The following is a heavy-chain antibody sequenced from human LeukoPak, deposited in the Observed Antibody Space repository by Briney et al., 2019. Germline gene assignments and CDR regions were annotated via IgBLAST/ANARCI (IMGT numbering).Heavy chain of an antibody. CDR3: ASHYYDFWSGYYFDY. J-gene: IGHJ4*02. Sequence: GGSLRLSCAASGFTFSSYWISWVRQAPGKGLEWVANIKQDGSEKYYVDSVKGRFTISRDNAKNSLYLQMNSLRAEDTAVYYCASHYYDFWSGYYFDYWGQGTLVTVSS. V-gene: IGHV3-7*01. CDR2: IKQDGSEK. CDR1: GFTFSSYW. D-gene: IGHD3-3*01.